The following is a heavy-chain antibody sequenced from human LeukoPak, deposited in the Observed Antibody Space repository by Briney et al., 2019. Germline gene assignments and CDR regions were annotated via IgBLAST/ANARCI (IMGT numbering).Heavy chain of an antibody. CDR1: GYTFTGYY. Sequence: ASVTVSFMASGYTFTGYYMHWVRQAPGQGLEWVGWINPNSGGTNYAQKFQGRVTMTRDTSISTAYMELSRLRSDDTAVYYCARFIAAAGTFYYYYMDVWGKGTTVTVSS. D-gene: IGHD6-13*01. V-gene: IGHV1-2*02. CDR2: INPNSGGT. J-gene: IGHJ6*03. CDR3: ARFIAAAGTFYYYYMDV.